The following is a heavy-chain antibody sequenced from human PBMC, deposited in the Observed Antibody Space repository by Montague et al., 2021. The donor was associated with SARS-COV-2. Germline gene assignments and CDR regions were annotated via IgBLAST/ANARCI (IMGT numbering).Heavy chain of an antibody. D-gene: IGHD3-9*01. Sequence: SETLSLTCTVSGVSVTDYYWSWIRQPPGKGLEWVGDVLYNKGTNFNPSLKSRVGISVDTSKKQFSLRLTSVTAADTAIYYCVRDAQYDGLNGPPDVWGQGTLVTVSS. CDR1: GVSVTDYY. J-gene: IGHJ4*02. CDR3: VRDAQYDGLNGPPDV. CDR2: VLYNKGT. V-gene: IGHV4-4*08.